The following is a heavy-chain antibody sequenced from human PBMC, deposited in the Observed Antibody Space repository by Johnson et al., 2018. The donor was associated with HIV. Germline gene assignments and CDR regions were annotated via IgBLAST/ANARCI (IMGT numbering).Heavy chain of an antibody. CDR1: GFTFRSYW. CDR2: IKQDGSEK. V-gene: IGHV3-7*01. Sequence: VQLVESGGGLVQPGGSLRLSCVVSGFTFRSYWMTWVRQAPGKGLEWVANIKQDGSEKYYVDSVKGRFTISRDNAKNSLYLQMNGLRAEDTAVYYCAKDISQWLIRAFDIWGQGTMVTVSS. CDR3: AKDISQWLIRAFDI. D-gene: IGHD5-12*01. J-gene: IGHJ3*02.